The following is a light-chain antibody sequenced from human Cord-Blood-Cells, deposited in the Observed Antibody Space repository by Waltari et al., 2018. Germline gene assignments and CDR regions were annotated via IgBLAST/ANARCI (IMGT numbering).Light chain of an antibody. CDR2: CAS. CDR3: QQYNNWPFT. CDR1: QSVSSN. V-gene: IGKV3-15*01. Sequence: EIVMTQSPATLSVSPGERATLSCRASQSVSSNLAWYQQKPGQAPRLLIYCASARATGIPARFSGSGSGTEFTLTISSLQFEDFAVYYCQQYNNWPFTFGPGTKVDIK. J-gene: IGKJ3*01.